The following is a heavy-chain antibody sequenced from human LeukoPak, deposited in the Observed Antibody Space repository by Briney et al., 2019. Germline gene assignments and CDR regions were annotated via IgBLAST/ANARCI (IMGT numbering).Heavy chain of an antibody. CDR1: GYTFTSYG. D-gene: IGHD6-19*01. CDR2: ISAYNGNT. V-gene: IGHV1-18*01. J-gene: IGHJ4*02. Sequence: ASVKVSCKASGYTFTSYGISWVRQAPGQGLEWMGWISAYNGNTNYAQKLQGRVTITTDTSTSTAYMELRSLRSDDTAVYYCAREYPLPSYSSGWSPTHRPDYWGQGTLVTVSS. CDR3: AREYPLPSYSSGWSPTHRPDY.